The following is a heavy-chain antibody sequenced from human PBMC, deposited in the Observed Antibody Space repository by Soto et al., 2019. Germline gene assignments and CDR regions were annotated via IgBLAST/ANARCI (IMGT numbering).Heavy chain of an antibody. CDR3: AKDTASSLVVPAATHHPDAFDI. Sequence: GGSLRLSCAASGFTFDDYAMHWVRQAPGKGLEWVSGISWNSGSIGYADSVKGRFTISRDNAKNSLYLQMNSLRAEDTALYYCAKDTASSLVVPAATHHPDAFDIWGQGTMVTVSS. V-gene: IGHV3-9*01. J-gene: IGHJ3*02. CDR2: ISWNSGSI. D-gene: IGHD2-2*01. CDR1: GFTFDDYA.